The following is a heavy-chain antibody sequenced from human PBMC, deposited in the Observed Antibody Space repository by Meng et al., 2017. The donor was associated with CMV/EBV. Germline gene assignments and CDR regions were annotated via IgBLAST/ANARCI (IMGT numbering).Heavy chain of an antibody. Sequence: QGQLQAQGHRLVKPSATLHLPCTVSGGSISSYYWSWIRTPAGKGLEWIGRIYTSGSTNYNPSLKSRVTMSVDTSKNQFSLKLSSVTAADTAVYYCARGGLYYYDSSGHFDYWGQGTLVTVSS. CDR2: IYTSGST. D-gene: IGHD3-22*01. J-gene: IGHJ4*02. CDR3: ARGGLYYYDSSGHFDY. CDR1: GGSISSYY. V-gene: IGHV4-4*07.